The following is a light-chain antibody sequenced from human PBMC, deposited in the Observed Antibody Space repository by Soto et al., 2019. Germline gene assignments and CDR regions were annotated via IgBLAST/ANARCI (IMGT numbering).Light chain of an antibody. J-gene: IGKJ5*01. Sequence: IRITQSQNSLSSSLGERVTLPCLASQSISSYLNWYQQKPGKAPKLLIYAASSLQSGVPSRFSGSGSGTDFTLTISSLQPEDFATYYCQQSYSTPHTFGQGTRLEIK. CDR3: QQSYSTPHT. CDR1: QSISSY. V-gene: IGKV1-39*01. CDR2: AAS.